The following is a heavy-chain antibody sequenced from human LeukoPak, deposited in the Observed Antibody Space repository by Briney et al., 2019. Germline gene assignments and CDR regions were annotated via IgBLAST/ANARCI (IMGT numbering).Heavy chain of an antibody. V-gene: IGHV1-2*02. D-gene: IGHD2-21*02. Sequence: GASVKVSCKASGDTFTGYYMHWVRQAPGQGLEWMGWINPNSGGTNYAQNFQGRVTMTRDTSISTAYMELSRLRSDDTAVYYCARDEGSRLFDYWGQGTLVTVSS. CDR1: GDTFTGYY. J-gene: IGHJ4*02. CDR3: ARDEGSRLFDY. CDR2: INPNSGGT.